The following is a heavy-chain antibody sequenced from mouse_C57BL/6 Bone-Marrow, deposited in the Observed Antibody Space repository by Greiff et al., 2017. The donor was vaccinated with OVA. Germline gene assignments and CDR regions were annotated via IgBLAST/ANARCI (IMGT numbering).Heavy chain of an antibody. J-gene: IGHJ3*01. CDR2: IYPSDSET. CDR3: ARSCGYPFAY. Sequence: QLQQPGAELVRPGSSVKLSCKASGYTFTSYWMDWVKQRPGQGLEWIGNIYPSDSETHYNQKFKDKATLTVDKSSSTAYMQLSSLTSEDSAVYYCARSCGYPFAYWGQGTLVTVSA. D-gene: IGHD2-2*01. V-gene: IGHV1-61*01. CDR1: GYTFTSYW.